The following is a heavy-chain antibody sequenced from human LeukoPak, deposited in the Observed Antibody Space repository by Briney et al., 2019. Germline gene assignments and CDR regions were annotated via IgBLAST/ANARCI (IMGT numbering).Heavy chain of an antibody. CDR1: GFTFSRYG. Sequence: GGSLRLSCAASGFTFSRYGMHWVRQAPGKGLEWVAVISYDGSNKYYVDSVKGRFTISKDNSKNTLYLQMNGLRAEDTAVYYCAKDRDILTGYLDYWGQGTLVTVSS. CDR2: ISYDGSNK. CDR3: AKDRDILTGYLDY. J-gene: IGHJ4*02. D-gene: IGHD3-9*01. V-gene: IGHV3-30*18.